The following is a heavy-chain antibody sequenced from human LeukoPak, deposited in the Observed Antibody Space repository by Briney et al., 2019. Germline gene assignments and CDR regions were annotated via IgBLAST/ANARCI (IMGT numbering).Heavy chain of an antibody. CDR1: GFTFSTYA. CDR3: ASRVYYYDF. V-gene: IGHV3-23*01. CDR2: ISAGGDST. Sequence: GGSLRLSCSASGFTFSTYAINWVRQAPGKGLEWVSAISAGGDSTLYADSVKGRFTISRDNSRNTLYLQMSNLRVEDTALYYCASRVYYYDFWGQGTLLTVSS. J-gene: IGHJ4*02.